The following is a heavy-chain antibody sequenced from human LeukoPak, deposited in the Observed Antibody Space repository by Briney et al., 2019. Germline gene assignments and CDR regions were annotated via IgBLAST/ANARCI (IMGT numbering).Heavy chain of an antibody. CDR2: IIPILGIA. J-gene: IGHJ4*02. CDR3: TAHIVVVPAANDY. CDR1: GGTFSSYA. D-gene: IGHD2-2*01. V-gene: IGHV1-69*04. Sequence: SVKVSCKASGGTFSSYAISWVRQAPGQGLEWMGRIIPILGIANYALKFQGRVTTTADKSTSTAYMELSSLRSEDTAVYYCTAHIVVVPAANDYWGQGTLVTVSS.